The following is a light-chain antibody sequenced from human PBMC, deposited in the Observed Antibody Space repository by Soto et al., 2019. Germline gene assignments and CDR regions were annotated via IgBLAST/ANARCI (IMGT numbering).Light chain of an antibody. V-gene: IGLV2-8*01. CDR2: EVS. Sequence: QSVLTQPPSASGSPGQSVTISCTGTSSDIGGYNYVSWYQHHPGKAPKAMIYEVSKRPSGVPDRFSGSKSGNTASLTVSGLQPEDEADYYCSSYAGSNNLGVFGGGTKVTVL. J-gene: IGLJ3*02. CDR1: SSDIGGYNY. CDR3: SSYAGSNNLGV.